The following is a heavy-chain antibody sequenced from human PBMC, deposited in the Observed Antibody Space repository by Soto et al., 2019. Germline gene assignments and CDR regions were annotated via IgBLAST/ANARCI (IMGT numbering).Heavy chain of an antibody. D-gene: IGHD6-19*01. J-gene: IGHJ4*02. Sequence: HPGGSLRLSCAASGFTFSNYAMSWVRQAPGKGLEWVSVSSGSGGSSYYGDSVKGRFTTSRDNSKKTLYVQMNSLRVEDTAVYYCVKGSGQWLGSWFDYWGQGTLVTVS. CDR1: GFTFSNYA. CDR3: VKGSGQWLGSWFDY. CDR2: SSGSGGSS. V-gene: IGHV3-23*01.